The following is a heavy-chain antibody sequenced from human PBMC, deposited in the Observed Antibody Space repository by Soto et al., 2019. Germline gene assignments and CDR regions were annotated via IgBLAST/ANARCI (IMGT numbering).Heavy chain of an antibody. CDR1: GFTFEDYA. CDR3: AKDGEYSSAWYSFDY. Sequence: EVPLVESGGGLVQPGRSLRLSCAASGFTFEDYAMHWVRQPPGKGLEWVSGISWNSGSRGYADSVKGRFTISRDNAKNSLDLQMNSLRAEDTALYYCAKDGEYSSAWYSFDYWGQGTLVTVSS. D-gene: IGHD6-19*01. J-gene: IGHJ4*02. V-gene: IGHV3-9*01. CDR2: ISWNSGSR.